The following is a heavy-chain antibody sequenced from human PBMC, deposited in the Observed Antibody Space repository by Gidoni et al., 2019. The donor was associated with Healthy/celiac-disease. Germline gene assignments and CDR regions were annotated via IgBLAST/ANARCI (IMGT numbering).Heavy chain of an antibody. CDR1: GGPICSGVYY. CDR2: IYYSGSN. Sequence: QVQPQESGPGPVKPSQTLSPPSTVSGGPICSGVYYRRWVRQPPGKGLEWIGYIYYSGSNYYNPSLKSRVTISVDTSKNQFSLKLSSVTAADTAVYYCARSASRYFDPTAFIWNWFDPWGQGTLVTVSS. J-gene: IGHJ5*02. D-gene: IGHD3-9*01. CDR3: ARSASRYFDPTAFIWNWFDP. V-gene: IGHV4-30-4*01.